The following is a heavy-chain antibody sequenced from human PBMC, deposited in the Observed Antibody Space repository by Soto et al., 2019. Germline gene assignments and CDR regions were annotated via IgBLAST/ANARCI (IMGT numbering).Heavy chain of an antibody. CDR2: VGPNDSFA. J-gene: IGHJ4*02. V-gene: IGHV5-10-1*01. CDR1: EYSFRIYW. Sequence: PGESLKISCQAFEYSFRIYWISWVRQKPGGGLEWMGRVGPNDSFATYSPSFEGHVSISVDKSTNIVYLQWRSLRASDTATYYCARHQSGSGNSNFDFWGQGTPVTVSS. D-gene: IGHD3-10*01. CDR3: ARHQSGSGNSNFDF.